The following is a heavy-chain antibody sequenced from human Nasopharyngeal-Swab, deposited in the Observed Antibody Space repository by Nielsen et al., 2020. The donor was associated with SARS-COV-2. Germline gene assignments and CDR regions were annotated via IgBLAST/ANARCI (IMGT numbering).Heavy chain of an antibody. J-gene: IGHJ6*02. CDR3: ARADYDFWSGYYERWGVYGMDV. D-gene: IGHD3-3*01. V-gene: IGHV4-59*01. CDR1: GGSISSYY. Sequence: SETLSLTCTVSGGSISSYYWSWIRQPPGKGLEWIGYIYYSGSTNYNPSLKSRVTISVDTSKNQFSLKLSSVTAADTAVYYCARADYDFWSGYYERWGVYGMDVWGQGTTVTVSS. CDR2: IYYSGST.